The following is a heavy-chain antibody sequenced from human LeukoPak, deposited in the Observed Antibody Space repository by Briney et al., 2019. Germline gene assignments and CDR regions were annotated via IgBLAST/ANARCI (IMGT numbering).Heavy chain of an antibody. D-gene: IGHD1-1*01. V-gene: IGHV4-39*01. J-gene: IGHJ2*01. CDR2: IYYSGST. Sequence: SETLSLTCTVSGGSISSSSYYWGWIRQPPGKGLEWIGSIYYSGSTYYNPSLKSRVTISVDTSKNQFSLKLSSVTAADTAVYYCARRGTNWYFDLWGRGTLVTVSS. CDR3: ARRGTNWYFDL. CDR1: GGSISSSSYY.